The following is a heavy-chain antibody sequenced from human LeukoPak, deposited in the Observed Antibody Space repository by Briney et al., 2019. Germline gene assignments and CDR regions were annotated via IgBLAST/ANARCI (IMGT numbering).Heavy chain of an antibody. D-gene: IGHD2-2*03. CDR2: IYYSGST. J-gene: IGHJ6*02. CDR1: GGSISSYY. V-gene: IGHV4-39*07. CDR3: ARDGSHGMDV. Sequence: SETLSLTCTVSGGSISSYYWGWIRQPPGKGLEWIGSIYYSGSTYYNPSLKSRVTISVDTSKNQFSLKLSSVTAADTAVYYCARDGSHGMDVWGQGTTVTVSS.